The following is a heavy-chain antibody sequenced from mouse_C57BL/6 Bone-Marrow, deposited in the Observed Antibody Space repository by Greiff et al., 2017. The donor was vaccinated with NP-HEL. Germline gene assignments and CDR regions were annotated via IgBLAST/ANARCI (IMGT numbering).Heavy chain of an antibody. CDR2: INPGSGGT. J-gene: IGHJ1*03. CDR3: ARSGTTVVAPYWYFDV. D-gene: IGHD1-1*01. V-gene: IGHV1-54*01. CDR1: GYAFTNYL. Sequence: QVQLQQSGAELVRPGTSVKVSCKASGYAFTNYLIEWVKQRPGQGLEWIGVINPGSGGTNYNEKFKGKATLTADKSSSTAYMQLSSLTSEDSAVYFCARSGTTVVAPYWYFDVWGTGTTVTVSS.